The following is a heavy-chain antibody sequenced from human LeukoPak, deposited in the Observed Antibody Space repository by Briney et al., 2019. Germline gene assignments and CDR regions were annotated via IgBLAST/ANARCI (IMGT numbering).Heavy chain of an antibody. CDR1: GFTFSSYA. CDR3: AKARGRWLQLDDAFDI. CDR2: ISYDGSNK. D-gene: IGHD5-24*01. Sequence: GGSLRLSCAASGFTFSSYAMHWVRQAPGKGLEWVAVISYDGSNKYYADSVKGRFTISRDNSKNTLYLQMNSLRAEDTAVYYCAKARGRWLQLDDAFDIWGQGTMVTVSS. V-gene: IGHV3-30*18. J-gene: IGHJ3*02.